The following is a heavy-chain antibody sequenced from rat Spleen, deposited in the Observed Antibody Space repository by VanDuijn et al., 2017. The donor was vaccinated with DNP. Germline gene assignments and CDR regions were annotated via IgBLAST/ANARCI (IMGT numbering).Heavy chain of an antibody. Sequence: EVKLLESGGGLVQPGGSMRLSCAASGFTFSNYGMAWVRQAPTKGLECVASISTDGGRTYYPDSVRGRFTISRDNAENTIYLQMNSLRSEDTGTYYCVKHLDAWGQGTSVTVSS. V-gene: IGHV5S13*01. CDR3: VKHLDA. J-gene: IGHJ4*01. CDR1: GFTFSNYG. CDR2: ISTDGGRT.